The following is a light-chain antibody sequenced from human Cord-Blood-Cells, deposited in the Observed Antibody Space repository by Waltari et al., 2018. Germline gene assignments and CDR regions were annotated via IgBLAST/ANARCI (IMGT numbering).Light chain of an antibody. CDR1: QSVSSN. J-gene: IGKJ1*01. CDR3: QPYNNWPPWT. CDR2: GAS. V-gene: IGKV3-15*01. Sequence: EIVMTQSPATLSVSPGERANLSCRASQSVSSNLAWYQQKPGQAPRLLIYGASTRATGIPARFSGSGSGTEFTLTISSLQSEDFAVYYCQPYNNWPPWTFGQGTKVEIK.